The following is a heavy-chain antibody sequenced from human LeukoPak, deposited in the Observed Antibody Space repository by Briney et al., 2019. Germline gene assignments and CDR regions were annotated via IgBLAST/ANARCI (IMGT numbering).Heavy chain of an antibody. V-gene: IGHV3-23*01. D-gene: IGHD3-22*01. CDR2: LSASGGTT. J-gene: IGHJ6*02. CDR1: GFSFSSYA. Sequence: GGSLRLSCAASGFSFSSYAMTWVRQAPGKGLEWVSALSASGGTTYYADSVKGRFTTSRDNSKNTLYLQMNSLRAEDTAVYYCAKESGDSSGYSRSGYGMDVWGQGTTVTVSS. CDR3: AKESGDSSGYSRSGYGMDV.